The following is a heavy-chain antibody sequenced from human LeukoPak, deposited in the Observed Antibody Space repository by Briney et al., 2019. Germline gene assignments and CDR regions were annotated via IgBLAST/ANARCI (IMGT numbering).Heavy chain of an antibody. CDR2: IYTSGGT. J-gene: IGHJ6*03. D-gene: IGHD4-17*01. CDR1: GGSISSYY. V-gene: IGHV4-4*07. CDR3: ARTSYGDYVSYYYYYMDV. Sequence: PSETLSLTCTVSGGSISSYYWSWIRQPAGKGLEWIGRIYTSGGTNYNPSLTSRVTMSVDTSKNQFSLKLSSVTAADTAVYYCARTSYGDYVSYYYYYMDVWGKGTTVTVSS.